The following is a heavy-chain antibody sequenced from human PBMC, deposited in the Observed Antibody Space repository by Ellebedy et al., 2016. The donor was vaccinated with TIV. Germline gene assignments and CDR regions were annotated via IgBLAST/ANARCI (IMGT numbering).Heavy chain of an antibody. CDR2: IKQDGSEK. V-gene: IGHV3-7*01. Sequence: GGSLRLSXAASGFTFSSYWMNWVRQAPGKGLEWVANIKQDGSEKYYVDSVKGRFTISRDNAKNSLYLQMNSLRAEDTAVYYCARAGSYLSEAVFYWGQGTLVTVSS. CDR3: ARAGSYLSEAVFY. CDR1: GFTFSSYW. J-gene: IGHJ4*02. D-gene: IGHD3-10*01.